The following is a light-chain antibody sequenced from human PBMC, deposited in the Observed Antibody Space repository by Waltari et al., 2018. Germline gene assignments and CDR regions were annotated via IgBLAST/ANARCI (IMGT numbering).Light chain of an antibody. V-gene: IGKV2-28*01. J-gene: IGKJ4*01. Sequence: DIVMTQSPLSLPVTAGEPASISCRSSQSLLHSNGYKYLDWYLQKPGQSPQLLIYWGSNRASGVPDRFSGSGSGTDFTLKISRVEAEDVGVYYCMQALQTPTFGGGTKVEIK. CDR2: WGS. CDR3: MQALQTPT. CDR1: QSLLHSNGYKY.